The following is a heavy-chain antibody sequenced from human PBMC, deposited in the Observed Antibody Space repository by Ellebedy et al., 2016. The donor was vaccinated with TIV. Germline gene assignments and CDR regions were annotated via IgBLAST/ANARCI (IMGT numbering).Heavy chain of an antibody. J-gene: IGHJ4*02. V-gene: IGHV3-7*03. CDR3: VGGSGWLFDY. CDR2: IKHDGSEE. Sequence: GESLKISCAASGFTFSSYEMNWVRQSPGKGLEWVANIKHDGSEENYVDSVKGRFAISRDNTNSAVFLQMNTLRAEDTAIYYCVGGSGWLFDYWGEGTLVTVSS. D-gene: IGHD6-13*01. CDR1: GFTFSSYE.